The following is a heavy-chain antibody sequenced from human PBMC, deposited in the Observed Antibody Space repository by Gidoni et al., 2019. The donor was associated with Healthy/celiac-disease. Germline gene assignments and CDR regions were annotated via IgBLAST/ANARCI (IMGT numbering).Heavy chain of an antibody. V-gene: IGHV4-39*01. CDR1: GGSISSSSYY. CDR3: AIYIVVVTAAEYFHD. J-gene: IGHJ1*01. CDR2: IYYSGNT. D-gene: IGHD2-21*02. Sequence: QLQLQESGPGLVKPSETLSLTCTVSGGSISSSSYYWGWIRQPPGKGLEWIGSIYYSGNTYYNPSLKSRVTISVDTSKNQFSLKLSSVTAADTAVYYCAIYIVVVTAAEYFHDWGQGTLVTVSS.